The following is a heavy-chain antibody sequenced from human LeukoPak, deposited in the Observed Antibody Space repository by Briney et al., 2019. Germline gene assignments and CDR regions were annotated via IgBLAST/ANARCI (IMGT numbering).Heavy chain of an antibody. J-gene: IGHJ6*02. CDR1: GYTFTSYG. V-gene: IGHV1-18*01. Sequence: ASVKVSCKASGYTFTSYGISWVRQAPGQGLEWMGWISAYNGNTNYAQKFQGRVTMTRNTSISTAYMELSSLRSEDTAVYYCARASYGSGSYYHWYYYYGMDVWGQGTTVTVSS. CDR3: ARASYGSGSYYHWYYYYGMDV. CDR2: ISAYNGNT. D-gene: IGHD3-10*01.